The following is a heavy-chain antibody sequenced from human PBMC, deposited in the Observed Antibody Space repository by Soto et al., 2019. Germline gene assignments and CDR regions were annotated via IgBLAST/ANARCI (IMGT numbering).Heavy chain of an antibody. D-gene: IGHD3-16*02. CDR3: VGGVIAISDY. V-gene: IGHV4-59*01. CDR2: IYYSGST. J-gene: IGHJ4*02. CDR1: GGSISSYY. Sequence: SETLSLTCTVSGGSISSYYWSWIRQPPGKGLEWIGYIYYSGSTNYNPSLKSRVTVSVDTSKNQFSLKLSSVTAADTAVYYCVGGVIAISDYWGQGTLVTVS.